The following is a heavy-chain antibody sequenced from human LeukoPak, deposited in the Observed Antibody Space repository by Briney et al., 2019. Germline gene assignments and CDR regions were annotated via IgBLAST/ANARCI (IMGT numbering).Heavy chain of an antibody. V-gene: IGHV3-NL1*01. J-gene: IGHJ4*02. CDR3: AKGGEMRTFFFDS. CDR2: IYYGGDT. CDR1: GFTFTNYA. D-gene: IGHD3-16*01. Sequence: GGPLRLSCAASGFTFTNYAMHWVRQAPGKGQEGVSIIYYGGDTPYADSVKGRFSISRELSKNPLYLQMSSLRADDTAMYYCAKGGEMRTFFFDSWGQGSLVTVSS.